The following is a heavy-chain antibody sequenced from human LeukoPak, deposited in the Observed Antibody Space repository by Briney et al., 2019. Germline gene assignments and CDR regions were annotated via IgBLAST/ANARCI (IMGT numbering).Heavy chain of an antibody. Sequence: GGSLRLSCAASGFTFSSYAMHWVRQAPGKGLEWVAFISYDGSNKYYADSVKGRFTFSRDNSKNTLYLQMNSLRAEDTAVYYCASTRGSYSGSEDFDFWGQGALVTVSS. D-gene: IGHD5-12*01. J-gene: IGHJ4*02. CDR1: GFTFSSYA. V-gene: IGHV3-30*03. CDR3: ASTRGSYSGSEDFDF. CDR2: ISYDGSNK.